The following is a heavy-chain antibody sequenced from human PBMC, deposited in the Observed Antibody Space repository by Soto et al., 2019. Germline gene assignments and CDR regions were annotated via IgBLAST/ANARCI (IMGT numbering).Heavy chain of an antibody. CDR2: IYYSGST. D-gene: IGHD6-6*01. V-gene: IGHV4-59*01. J-gene: IGHJ4*02. CDR3: ARVGGLAARTFDY. CDR1: GGSISDFY. Sequence: SETLSLTCTVSGGSISDFYWSWIRQPPGKGLEWIGYIYYSGSTNYNPSLKSRVTISVDTSKNQFSLNLRSMSPADTAVYYCARVGGLAARTFDYWGPGTLVTVS.